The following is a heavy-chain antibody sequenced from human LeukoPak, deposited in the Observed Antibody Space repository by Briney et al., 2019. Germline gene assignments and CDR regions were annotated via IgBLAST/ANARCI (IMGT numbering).Heavy chain of an antibody. D-gene: IGHD1-1*01. Sequence: GGSLRLSCAGSGFTFSSYWMHWVRQAPGKGLVWVSRISTDASSTTYADSVKGRFTISRDNAKNSLYLQMNSLRAEDTALYYCARGVRPQADAFDIWGQGTMVTVSS. V-gene: IGHV3-74*01. CDR1: GFTFSSYW. CDR2: ISTDASST. CDR3: ARGVRPQADAFDI. J-gene: IGHJ3*02.